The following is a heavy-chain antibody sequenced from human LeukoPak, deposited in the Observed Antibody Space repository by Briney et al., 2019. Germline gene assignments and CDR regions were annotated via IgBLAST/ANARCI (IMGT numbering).Heavy chain of an antibody. D-gene: IGHD6-25*01. CDR2: LYTSGST. CDR3: ARDQPIASAINAFDI. Sequence: SETLSLTCTVSGGSISSYYWNWIRQPAGKGLEWIGRLYTSGSTNYNPPLKSRVTMSVDTSKNQFSLNLNSVTAADTAVYYCARDQPIASAINAFDIWGQGTLVTVSS. V-gene: IGHV4-4*07. CDR1: GGSISSYY. J-gene: IGHJ3*02.